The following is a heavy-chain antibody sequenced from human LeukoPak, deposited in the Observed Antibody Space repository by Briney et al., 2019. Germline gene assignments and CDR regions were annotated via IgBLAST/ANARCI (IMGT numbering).Heavy chain of an antibody. CDR1: SGSIPSYW. CDR2: MYYSGST. V-gene: IGHV4-59*01. Sequence: SETLSLTCTVSSGSIPSYWWSWIRQPPGKGLEWIGYMYYSGSTNYNPSLKSRVTISIDTSSRQFSLKLTSVTTADTAVYYCARDWSGPYYFDHWGQGILVTVSS. D-gene: IGHD3-3*01. J-gene: IGHJ4*01. CDR3: ARDWSGPYYFDH.